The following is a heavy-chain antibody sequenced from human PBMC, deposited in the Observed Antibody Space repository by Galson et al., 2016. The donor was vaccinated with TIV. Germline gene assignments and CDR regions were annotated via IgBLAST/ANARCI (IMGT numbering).Heavy chain of an antibody. J-gene: IGHJ6*03. D-gene: IGHD3-3*01. V-gene: IGHV1-69*13. CDR2: IVPMFGIV. Sequence: SVKVSCKASGGTFSSYAFSWVRQAPGQGLEWMGGIVPMFGIVTYAQRFQGRVTFTADASTSTAYLELRSLRSDDSAVYYCARGGWSGDPGDYHYFYMDVWGKGTTVIVSS. CDR1: GGTFSSYA. CDR3: ARGGWSGDPGDYHYFYMDV.